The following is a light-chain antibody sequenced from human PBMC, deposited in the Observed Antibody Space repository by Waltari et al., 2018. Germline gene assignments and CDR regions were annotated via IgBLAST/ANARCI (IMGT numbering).Light chain of an antibody. CDR1: SRDVGRYNY. V-gene: IGLV2-14*01. Sequence: QSALTQPASVSGSPGQPLTISCTGTSRDVGRYNYASWYQQHPGKAPKRMIYEVSNRPSGVSNRFSGSKSGNTASLTIAWLQAEDEADYYCSSYTSSSVVFGGGTKLTVL. CDR3: SSYTSSSVV. J-gene: IGLJ2*01. CDR2: EVS.